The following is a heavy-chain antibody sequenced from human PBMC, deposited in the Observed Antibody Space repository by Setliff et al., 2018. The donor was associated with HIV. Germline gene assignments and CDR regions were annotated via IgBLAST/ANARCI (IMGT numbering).Heavy chain of an antibody. CDR3: ARDFRVDCSGGSCLGY. V-gene: IGHV3-9*01. Sequence: GGSLRLSCAASGFNLDEFAMHWVRQRPGKDLEWVASISWNRGTIGYADSVKGRFAISRDDAKNSLYLQMNSLRAEDTAVYYCARDFRVDCSGGSCLGYWGQGTLVTVSS. CDR1: GFNLDEFA. J-gene: IGHJ4*02. CDR2: ISWNRGTI. D-gene: IGHD2-15*01.